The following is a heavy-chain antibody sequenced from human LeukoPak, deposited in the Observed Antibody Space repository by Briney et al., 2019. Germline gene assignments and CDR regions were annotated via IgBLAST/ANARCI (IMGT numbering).Heavy chain of an antibody. J-gene: IGHJ4*02. D-gene: IGHD1-20*01. Sequence: ASVKVSCKASGGTFSSYAISWVRQAPGQGLEWMGGIIPIFGTANYAQKFQGRVTITADESTSTAYMELSSLRSEDTAVYYCARGAHYYNSNEYYFDYWGQGTLVTVSS. CDR3: ARGAHYYNSNEYYFDY. V-gene: IGHV1-69*13. CDR1: GGTFSSYA. CDR2: IIPIFGTA.